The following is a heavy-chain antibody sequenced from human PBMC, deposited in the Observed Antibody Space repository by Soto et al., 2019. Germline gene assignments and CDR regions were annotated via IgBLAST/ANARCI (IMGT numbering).Heavy chain of an antibody. D-gene: IGHD3-16*01. J-gene: IGHJ6*02. CDR3: ARDQFGILLLRRFYYYGMDF. CDR1: GYTFTSYG. CDR2: ISAYNGNT. Sequence: ASVKVSCKASGYTFTSYGISWVRQAPGQGLEWMGWISAYNGNTNYAQKLQGRVTMTTDTSTSTAYMELRSLRSDDTAVYYCARDQFGILLLRRFYYYGMDFSGQGSSVLGSS. V-gene: IGHV1-18*01.